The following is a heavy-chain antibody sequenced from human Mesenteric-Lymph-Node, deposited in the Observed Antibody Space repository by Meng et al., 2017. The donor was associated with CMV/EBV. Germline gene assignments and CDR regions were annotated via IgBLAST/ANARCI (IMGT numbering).Heavy chain of an antibody. CDR3: ARGVPIVVVPAAIRPFDY. J-gene: IGHJ4*02. CDR1: GSFSGYD. CDR2: INHSGST. Sequence: GSFSGYDWSWIRQPPGKGLEWIGEINHSGSTNYNPSLKSRVTISVDTSKNQFSLKLSSVTAADTAVYYCARGVPIVVVPAAIRPFDYWGQGTLVTVSS. D-gene: IGHD2-2*01. V-gene: IGHV4-34*01.